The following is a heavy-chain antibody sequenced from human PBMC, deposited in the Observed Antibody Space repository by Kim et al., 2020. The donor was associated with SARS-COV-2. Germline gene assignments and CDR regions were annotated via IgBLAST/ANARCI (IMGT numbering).Heavy chain of an antibody. V-gene: IGHV3-30*01. Sequence: KGRFTSSRDNSKTKLYLQMNSLRAEDTAVYYCARSRIGFSSGPVGGAFDIWGQGTMVTVSS. CDR3: ARSRIGFSSGPVGGAFDI. J-gene: IGHJ3*02. D-gene: IGHD6-19*01.